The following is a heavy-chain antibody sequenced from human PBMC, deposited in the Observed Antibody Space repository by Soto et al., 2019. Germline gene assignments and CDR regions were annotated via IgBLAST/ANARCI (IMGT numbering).Heavy chain of an antibody. CDR1: GFTFTGSA. D-gene: IGHD6-13*01. Sequence: QMQLVQSGPEVKKPGTSVKVSCKASGFTFTGSAMQWVRQARGQRLEWIGWIVVGSGNTNYAQKFQERVTITRDMSTSTAYMELSSLRSEDTAVYYCAADETGIAAAGIRTWGQGTLVTVSS. V-gene: IGHV1-58*02. CDR3: AADETGIAAAGIRT. CDR2: IVVGSGNT. J-gene: IGHJ5*02.